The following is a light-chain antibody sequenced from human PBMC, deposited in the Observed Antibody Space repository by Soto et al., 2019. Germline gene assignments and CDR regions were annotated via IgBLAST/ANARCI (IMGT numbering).Light chain of an antibody. Sequence: EIVLAQSPATLSVSLGERATLSCRTSQSIASNLAWYQQKPGQAPRLLIYGAFIRAPGFPVRFRGTGSGSEFTLTISSLQSEDGETSYCQQYDKWPYTFGQGTKVDIK. V-gene: IGKV3-15*01. J-gene: IGKJ2*01. CDR2: GAF. CDR3: QQYDKWPYT. CDR1: QSIASN.